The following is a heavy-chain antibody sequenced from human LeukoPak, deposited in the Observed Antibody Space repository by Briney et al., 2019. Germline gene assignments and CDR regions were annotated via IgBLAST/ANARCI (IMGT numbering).Heavy chain of an antibody. CDR3: ARGVLWFGELLSFLSYMDV. V-gene: IGHV4-34*01. J-gene: IGHJ6*03. CDR2: INHSGST. CDR1: GGSFSGYY. D-gene: IGHD3-10*01. Sequence: SETLSLTCAVYGGSFSGYYWSWIRQPPGKGLEWIGEINHSGSTNYNPSLKSRVTISVDTSKNQFSLKLSSVTAADTAVYYCARGVLWFGELLSFLSYMDVWGKGTTVTISS.